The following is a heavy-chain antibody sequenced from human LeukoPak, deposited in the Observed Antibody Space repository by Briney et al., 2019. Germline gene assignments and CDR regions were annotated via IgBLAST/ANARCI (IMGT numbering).Heavy chain of an antibody. V-gene: IGHV3-21*01. CDR2: ISSSSSYI. CDR1: GFTFSSYW. J-gene: IGHJ1*01. Sequence: GGSLRLSCAASGFTFSSYWMSWVRQAPGKGLEWVSSISSSSSYIYYADSVKGRFTISRDNAKNSLYLQMNSLRAEDTAVYYCAREMATITGYFQHWGQGTLVTVSS. D-gene: IGHD5-24*01. CDR3: AREMATITGYFQH.